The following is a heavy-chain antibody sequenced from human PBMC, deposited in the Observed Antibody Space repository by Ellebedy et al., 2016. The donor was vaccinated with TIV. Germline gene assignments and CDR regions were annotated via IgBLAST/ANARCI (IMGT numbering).Heavy chain of an antibody. Sequence: GESLKISCAASGFTFSNHNMNWVRQDPGKGLEWLSYISTSSSTIYYSDSVRGRFTISRDDAENSLFLPMNTLRAEDTAIYYCARDRSDGFDVWGQGTLVAVSS. CDR3: ARDRSDGFDV. V-gene: IGHV3-48*01. J-gene: IGHJ3*01. CDR1: GFTFSNHN. CDR2: ISTSSSTI.